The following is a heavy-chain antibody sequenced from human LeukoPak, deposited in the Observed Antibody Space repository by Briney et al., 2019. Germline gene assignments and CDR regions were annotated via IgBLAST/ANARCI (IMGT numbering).Heavy chain of an antibody. CDR2: IGSYNGDT. Sequence: ASVKVSCKASGYTFTSYGFSWVRQAPGQGLEWMGWIGSYNGDTNYAQRVQDRVTMTTDTATSTAYMGLRSLRSDDTAVYYCARVPLGDSSTYYYPKPDWFDPWGQGTLVIVSS. CDR1: GYTFTSYG. V-gene: IGHV1-18*01. D-gene: IGHD3-22*01. CDR3: ARVPLGDSSTYYYPKPDWFDP. J-gene: IGHJ5*02.